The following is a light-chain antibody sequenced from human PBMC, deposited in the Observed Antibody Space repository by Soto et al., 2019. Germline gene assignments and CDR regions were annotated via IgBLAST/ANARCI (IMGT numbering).Light chain of an antibody. V-gene: IGKV3-20*01. CDR3: HQYASSPLT. CDR2: HAT. CDR1: QSVCNNF. J-gene: IGKJ4*01. Sequence: EIVLTQSPGTLSLSPGERAALSCRASQSVCNNFLGWYQQKPGQSPRLLIYHATNRATGIPDRFSGTASGTDFTLTISRLEPEDFAVYYCHQYASSPLTFGGGTKVEIK.